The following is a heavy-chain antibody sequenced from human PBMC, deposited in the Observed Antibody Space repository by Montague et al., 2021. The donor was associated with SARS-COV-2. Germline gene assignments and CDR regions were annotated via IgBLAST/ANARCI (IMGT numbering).Heavy chain of an antibody. V-gene: IGHV1-24*01. Sequence: SVKVSCKVSGYTLSELSMHWVRQAPGNGLEWMGGFDPEDGETIYAQKFQGRVTMTEDTSTDAAYMELSSLRSEDSGVYYCATSRWSLLPEYWGQGTLVTVSS. CDR1: GYTLSELS. J-gene: IGHJ4*02. CDR3: ATSRWSLLPEY. D-gene: IGHD2-21*02. CDR2: FDPEDGET.